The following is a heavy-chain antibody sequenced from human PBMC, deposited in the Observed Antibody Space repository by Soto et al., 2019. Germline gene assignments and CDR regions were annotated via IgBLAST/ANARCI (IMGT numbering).Heavy chain of an antibody. J-gene: IGHJ4*02. CDR1: GLPFSATG. D-gene: IGHD2-2*01. Sequence: EVQLLESGGGLVQPGGSLRLSCAASGLPFSATGILWIRQPPGGGLEWVSAIGPNPTNTKYTDSGKGRFTISRDNSKSTVFLQTTNLRAEDTALYYCTTARHCSSDACPAAEWGQGTLITVSS. CDR3: TTARHCSSDACPAAE. V-gene: IGHV3-23*05. CDR2: IGPNPTNT.